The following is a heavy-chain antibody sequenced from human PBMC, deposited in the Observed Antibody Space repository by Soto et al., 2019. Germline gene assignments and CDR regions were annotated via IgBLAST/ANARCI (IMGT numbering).Heavy chain of an antibody. CDR3: AKWELIVHTDI. V-gene: IGHV3-23*01. Sequence: GGSLRLSFAASGFTFSSYAMSWVRQAPGKGLEWVSAISGSGGSTYYADSVKGRFTIPRDNSKNTLYLQMNSLRAEDAAVYYGAKWELIVHTDIWGQGTLVTVSS. J-gene: IGHJ3*02. D-gene: IGHD1-26*01. CDR2: ISGSGGST. CDR1: GFTFSSYA.